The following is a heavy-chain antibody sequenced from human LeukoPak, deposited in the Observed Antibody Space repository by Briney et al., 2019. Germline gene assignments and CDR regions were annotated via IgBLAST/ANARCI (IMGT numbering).Heavy chain of an antibody. CDR3: ARASDTSWPFDF. Sequence: GGSLRPSCAVSGITLSNYGMSWVRPAPGKGREWVAGMSDSGGRTNYADSVKGRFTISRDNPKNTLYLQMNSLRAEDTAVYFCARASDTSWPFDFWGQGTKVTVSS. CDR1: GITLSNYG. J-gene: IGHJ4*02. V-gene: IGHV3-23*01. D-gene: IGHD2-2*01. CDR2: MSDSGGRT.